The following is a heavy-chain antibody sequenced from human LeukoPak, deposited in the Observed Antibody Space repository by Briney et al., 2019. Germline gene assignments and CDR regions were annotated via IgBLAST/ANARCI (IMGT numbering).Heavy chain of an antibody. CDR2: IYHSGST. CDR1: GGSISSGGYS. Sequence: SETLSLTCAVSGGSISSGGYSWSWIRQPPGKGLEWIGYIYHSGSTYYNPSLKSRVTISVDRSKNQFSLKLSSATAADTAVYYCARGYSGSGSYYFDYWGQGTLVTVSS. CDR3: ARGYSGSGSYYFDY. J-gene: IGHJ4*02. D-gene: IGHD3-10*01. V-gene: IGHV4-30-2*01.